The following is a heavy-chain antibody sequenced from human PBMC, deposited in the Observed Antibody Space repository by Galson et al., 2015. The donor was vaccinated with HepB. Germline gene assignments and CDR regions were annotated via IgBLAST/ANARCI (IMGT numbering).Heavy chain of an antibody. D-gene: IGHD3-10*01. CDR1: GDSISNDRW. J-gene: IGHJ4*02. CDR3: ARAKEGRGYFDY. V-gene: IGHV4-4*02. CDR2: ACHSGGT. Sequence: ETLSLTCAVSGDSISNDRWWSWVRQPPGAGLEWIGEACHSGGTNYRPSLKSRVTISVDKSTDQFSLKLTSVTAADTAVYYCARAKEGRGYFDYWGQGTLVTVSS.